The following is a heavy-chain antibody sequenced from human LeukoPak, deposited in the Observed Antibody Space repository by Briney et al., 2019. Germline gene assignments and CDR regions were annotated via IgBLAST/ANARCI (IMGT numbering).Heavy chain of an antibody. V-gene: IGHV3-7*01. Sequence: GGSLRLSCAASGFSFSTYWMSWVRQAPGKGLEWVANIKQGGVDKYYVGSVSGRFTISRDNTKNSLYLQMNSLSAEDTAVYFCAREWAGPSFDYWGQGTLVTVSS. CDR3: AREWAGPSFDY. CDR2: IKQGGVDK. J-gene: IGHJ4*02. D-gene: IGHD6-19*01. CDR1: GFSFSTYW.